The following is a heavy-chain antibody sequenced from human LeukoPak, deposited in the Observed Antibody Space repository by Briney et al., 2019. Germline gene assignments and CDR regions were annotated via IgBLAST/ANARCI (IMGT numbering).Heavy chain of an antibody. CDR1: GGSISSSSYY. J-gene: IGHJ3*02. Sequence: PSETLSLTCTVSGGSISSSSYYWGWIRQPPGKRLEWIGSIYYSGSTYYNPSLKSRVTISVDTSKNQFSLKLSSVTAADTAVYYCARIVDPMVRGVTNGGCFDIWGQGTMVTVSS. D-gene: IGHD3-10*01. V-gene: IGHV4-39*01. CDR2: IYYSGST. CDR3: ARIVDPMVRGVTNGGCFDI.